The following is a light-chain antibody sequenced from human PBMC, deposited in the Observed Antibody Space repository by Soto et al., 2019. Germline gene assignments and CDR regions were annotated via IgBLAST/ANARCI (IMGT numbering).Light chain of an antibody. CDR3: QQYGGSPLYT. CDR1: QSVSSSD. V-gene: IGKV3-20*01. J-gene: IGKJ2*01. CDR2: GAS. Sequence: IVLPQSPGTLSLSPGDRATLSCRASQSVSSSDLAWYQQKPGQAPRLLIYGASTRATGIPDRFSGSGSGTDFTLTISRLEPEDFAVYYCQQYGGSPLYTFGQGTKLEIK.